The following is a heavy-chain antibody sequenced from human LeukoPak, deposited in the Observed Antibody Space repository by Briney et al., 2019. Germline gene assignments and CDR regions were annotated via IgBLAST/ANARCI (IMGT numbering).Heavy chain of an antibody. V-gene: IGHV3-7*01. J-gene: IGHJ6*03. Sequence: GGSLRISCAASGFTFSNYWMTWVRQAPGKGLEWVANIKPDGSAQYYADSVRGRFTISRDNAKNSLYLQMNSLRAEDTAVYYCARVGQILRFLEWPEYYMDVWGKGTTVTVSS. CDR2: IKPDGSAQ. CDR1: GFTFSNYW. D-gene: IGHD3-3*01. CDR3: ARVGQILRFLEWPEYYMDV.